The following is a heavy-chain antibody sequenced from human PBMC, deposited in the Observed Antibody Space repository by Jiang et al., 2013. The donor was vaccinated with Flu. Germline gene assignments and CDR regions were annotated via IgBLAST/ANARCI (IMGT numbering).Heavy chain of an antibody. V-gene: IGHV5-51*01. CDR1: GYSFTSYW. CDR2: IYPGDSDT. D-gene: IGHD3-10*01. CDR3: ARVYGSGSYPNYYYYGMDV. Sequence: GAEVKKPGESLKISCKGSGYSFTSYWIGWVRQMPGKGLEWMGIIYPGDSDTRYSPSFQGQVTISADKSISTAYLQWSSLKASDXAMYYCARVYGSGSYPNYYYYGMDVWGKGTTVTVSS. J-gene: IGHJ6*04.